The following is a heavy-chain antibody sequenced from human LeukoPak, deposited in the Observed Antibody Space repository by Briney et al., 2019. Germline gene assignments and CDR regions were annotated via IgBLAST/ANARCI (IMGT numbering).Heavy chain of an antibody. CDR3: ARQISDYYYYYMDV. V-gene: IGHV4-39*01. CDR1: GGSISTSAFY. CDR2: IYDSGNE. Sequence: ASETLSLTCTVSGGSISTSAFYWGWIRQPPGKGLEWIGSIYDSGNEFYNPSLKSRVTISADTSKNQFSLKLNSVTAADTAMYYWARQISDYYYYYMDVWGEGITVTVSS. D-gene: IGHD2/OR15-2a*01. J-gene: IGHJ6*03.